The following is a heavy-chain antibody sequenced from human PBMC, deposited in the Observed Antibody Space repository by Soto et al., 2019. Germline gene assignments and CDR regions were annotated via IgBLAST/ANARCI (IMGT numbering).Heavy chain of an antibody. J-gene: IGHJ4*02. CDR3: ARGEVFEDSESNDY. CDR1: GYTFTSYC. CDR2: ISAYNGNT. Sequence: AASVKVSCKASGYTFTSYCISWVRQAPGQGLEWMGWISAYNGNTNYAQKLQGRVTMTTDTSTSTAYMELRSLRSDDTAVYYCARGEVFEDSESNDYWGQGTLVTVSS. D-gene: IGHD2-15*01. V-gene: IGHV1-18*01.